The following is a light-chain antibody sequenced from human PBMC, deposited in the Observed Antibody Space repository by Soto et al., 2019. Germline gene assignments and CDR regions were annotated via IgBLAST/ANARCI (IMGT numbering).Light chain of an antibody. CDR3: QQYSSFPRT. CDR1: QSVSSSH. Sequence: EIVLTQSPGTLSLSPGERATLSCRASQSVSSSHLAWYQQKPGLAPRLLIYGASSRATGIPDRVGGSGSGTDFTLTISRLEPDDFAVYYCQQYSSFPRTFGQGTKVDIK. J-gene: IGKJ1*01. V-gene: IGKV3-20*01. CDR2: GAS.